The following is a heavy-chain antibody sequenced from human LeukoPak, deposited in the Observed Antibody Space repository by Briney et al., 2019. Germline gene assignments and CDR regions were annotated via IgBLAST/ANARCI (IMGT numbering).Heavy chain of an antibody. D-gene: IGHD6-19*01. CDR2: IYSGGSA. Sequence: GGSLRLSCAASGFTVSSIYMNWVRQAPGKGLEWVSIIYSGGSAYYADSVKGRFTISRDNSKNTVFLQMNSLRAEDTAVYYCARGGGDSTSGWFFDYWGQGILVTVSS. V-gene: IGHV3-53*01. CDR1: GFTVSSIY. CDR3: ARGGGDSTSGWFFDY. J-gene: IGHJ4*02.